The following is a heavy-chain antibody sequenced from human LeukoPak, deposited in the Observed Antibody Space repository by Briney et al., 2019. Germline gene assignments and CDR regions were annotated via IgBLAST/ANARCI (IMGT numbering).Heavy chain of an antibody. CDR1: GFTSSSCG. V-gene: IGHV3-23*01. D-gene: IGHD3-22*01. J-gene: IGHJ4*02. CDR2: ISGSGGST. Sequence: PGGTLRLSCAASGFTSSSCGMSWVRQAPGKGLEWVSAISGSGGSTYYADSVKGRFTISRDNSMNTLYLQMNSLRAEDTAVYYCAKDTYYDSSGYPDYWGQGTLVTVSS. CDR3: AKDTYYDSSGYPDY.